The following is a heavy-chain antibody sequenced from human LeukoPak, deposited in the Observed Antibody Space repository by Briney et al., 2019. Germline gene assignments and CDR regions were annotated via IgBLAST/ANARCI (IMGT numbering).Heavy chain of an antibody. V-gene: IGHV4-34*01. CDR3: ARVGTVDTAMVTPYYFDY. CDR1: GGSFSGYY. D-gene: IGHD5-18*01. CDR2: INHSGST. J-gene: IGHJ4*02. Sequence: SETLSLTCAVYGGSFSGYYWSWIRQPPGKGLEWIGEINHSGSTNYNPSLKSRVTISVDTSKNQFSLKLSSVTAADTAVYYCARVGTVDTAMVTPYYFDYWGQGTLVTVSS.